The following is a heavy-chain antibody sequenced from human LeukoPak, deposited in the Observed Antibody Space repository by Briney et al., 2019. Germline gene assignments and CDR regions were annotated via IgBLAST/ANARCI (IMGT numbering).Heavy chain of an antibody. Sequence: AASVKVSCKASGYTFTSYDINWVRQATGQGLEWMGWLNPNSGNTGYAQKFQGRVTITRNTSISTAYMELSSLGSEDTAVYYCARLDSSGWPSDAFDIWGQGTMVTVSS. CDR1: GYTFTSYD. D-gene: IGHD6-19*01. CDR2: LNPNSGNT. CDR3: ARLDSSGWPSDAFDI. J-gene: IGHJ3*02. V-gene: IGHV1-8*03.